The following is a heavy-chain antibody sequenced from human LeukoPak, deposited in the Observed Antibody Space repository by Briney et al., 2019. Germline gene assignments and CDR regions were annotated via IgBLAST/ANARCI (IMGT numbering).Heavy chain of an antibody. CDR1: GFTFSSYA. V-gene: IGHV3-30*04. J-gene: IGHJ4*02. CDR3: VRDNYGGILDF. Sequence: GGSLRLSCAASGFTFSSYAMSWVRQAPGKGLEWVAVVLYDGSKKYYADSVKGRFTLSRDNSKNTLSLQMNTLRADDTAMYYCVRDNYGGILDFWGQGTLVTVSS. CDR2: VLYDGSKK. D-gene: IGHD2-21*01.